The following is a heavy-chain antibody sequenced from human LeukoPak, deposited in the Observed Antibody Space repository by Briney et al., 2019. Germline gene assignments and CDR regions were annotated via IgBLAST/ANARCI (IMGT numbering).Heavy chain of an antibody. Sequence: APVKVSCKASGYTFTGYYMHWVRQAPGQGLEWMGWINPNSGGTNYAQKFQGRVTMTRDTSISTAYMELSRLRSDDTAVYYCARSPLGTYYYDSSGYPEDYWGQGTLVTVSS. CDR1: GYTFTGYY. D-gene: IGHD3-22*01. CDR3: ARSPLGTYYYDSSGYPEDY. CDR2: INPNSGGT. J-gene: IGHJ4*02. V-gene: IGHV1-2*02.